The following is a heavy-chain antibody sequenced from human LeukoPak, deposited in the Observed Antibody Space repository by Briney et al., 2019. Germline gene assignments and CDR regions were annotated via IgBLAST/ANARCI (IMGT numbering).Heavy chain of an antibody. CDR1: GGSFSSYY. CDR3: ARGVTLIVVVIHDWYFDL. V-gene: IGHV4-39*01. D-gene: IGHD3-22*01. CDR2: IYYSGST. Sequence: SETLSLTCAVYGGSFSSYYWSWIRQPPGKGLEWIGSIYYSGSTSYNPSLKSRVTISVDTSKNQFSLKLSSVTAADTAVYYCARGVTLIVVVIHDWYFDLWGRGTVFTVSS. J-gene: IGHJ2*01.